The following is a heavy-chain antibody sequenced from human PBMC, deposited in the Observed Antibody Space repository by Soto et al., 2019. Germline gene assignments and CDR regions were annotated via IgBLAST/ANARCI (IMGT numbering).Heavy chain of an antibody. Sequence: EVQLLESGGGLVQPGGSLSLSCAASGSISTTTPLSWVRQAPGKGLEWVSTISGRGTNTYYADSVKGRFIISRDNVKNTVNLQMNGLGVEDTAIYYCATTFRYFDNWGQGTRVTVSS. CDR3: ATTFRYFDN. CDR2: ISGRGTNT. V-gene: IGHV3-23*01. CDR1: GSISTTTP. J-gene: IGHJ4*02.